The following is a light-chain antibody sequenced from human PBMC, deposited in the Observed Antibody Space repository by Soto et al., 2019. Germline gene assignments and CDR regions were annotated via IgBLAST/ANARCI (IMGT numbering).Light chain of an antibody. CDR3: QQYNDLIT. CDR2: DAS. V-gene: IGKV3-15*01. CDR1: HSVSSN. J-gene: IGKJ5*01. Sequence: EIVMTQSPDTLSVSPGERATLSWRSSHSVSSNFACYQQNPGPAPRLLIYDASTRATGIPARFSGSGSGTEFTLTISSLQSEDFAVYYCQQYNDLITFGQGTRLEIK.